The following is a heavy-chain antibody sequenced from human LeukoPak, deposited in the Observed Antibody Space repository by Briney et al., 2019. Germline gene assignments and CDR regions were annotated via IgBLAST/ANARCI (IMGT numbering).Heavy chain of an antibody. CDR2: IIPIFGTA. D-gene: IGHD3-10*01. CDR1: GGTFSSYA. J-gene: IGHJ4*02. V-gene: IGHV1-69*05. Sequence: SVKVSCKASGGTFSSYAISWVRQAPGQGLGWMGGIIPIFGTANYAQKFQGRVTITTDESTSTAYMELSSLRSEDTAVYYCATGSWSWGSGRPKQHFDYWGQGTLVTVSS. CDR3: ATGSWSWGSGRPKQHFDY.